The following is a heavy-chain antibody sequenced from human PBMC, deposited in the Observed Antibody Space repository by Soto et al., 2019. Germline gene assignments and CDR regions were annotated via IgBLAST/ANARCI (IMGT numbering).Heavy chain of an antibody. CDR3: ARDYGGEIQLGYYYYGMDV. CDR1: GFTFSSYS. D-gene: IGHD5-18*01. Sequence: EVQLVESGGGLVKPGGSLRLSCAASGFTFSSYSMNWVRQAPGKGLEWVSSISSSSSYIYYADSVKCRFTISRDNAKNSLYLQMNSLRAEDTAVYYCARDYGGEIQLGYYYYGMDVWGQGTTVTVSS. V-gene: IGHV3-21*01. J-gene: IGHJ6*02. CDR2: ISSSSSYI.